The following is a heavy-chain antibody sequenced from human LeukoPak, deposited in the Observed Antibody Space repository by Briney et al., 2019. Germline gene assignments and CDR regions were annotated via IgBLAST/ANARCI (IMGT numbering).Heavy chain of an antibody. D-gene: IGHD6-6*01. V-gene: IGHV3-48*04. CDR1: GFTFRNYG. CDR2: ISSTSSNI. Sequence: GGSLRLSCAASGFTFRNYGMNWVRQAPGKGREWVSYISSTSSNIAYADSVKGRVTISRDNVRNSLYLQINSLRVEDTSVYYCARGGAARPDYWGQGTLVTVSS. J-gene: IGHJ4*02. CDR3: ARGGAARPDY.